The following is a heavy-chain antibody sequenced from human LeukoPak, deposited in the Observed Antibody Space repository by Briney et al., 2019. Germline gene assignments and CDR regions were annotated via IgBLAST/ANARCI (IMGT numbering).Heavy chain of an antibody. D-gene: IGHD2-8*01. CDR2: ISATNGNT. J-gene: IGHJ4*02. CDR3: ARDMSFAVSMVSPDY. V-gene: IGHV1-18*01. CDR1: GYSFTSYG. Sequence: RASVKVSCKTSGYSFTSYGISWVRQAPGQGLEWMGWISATNGNTKYTQRLQGRVTMTTDTSTRTAYMELRSLRSDDTAIYYCARDMSFAVSMVSPDYWGQGTLVTVSS.